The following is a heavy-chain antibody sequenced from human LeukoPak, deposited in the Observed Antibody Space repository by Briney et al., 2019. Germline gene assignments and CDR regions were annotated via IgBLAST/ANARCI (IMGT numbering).Heavy chain of an antibody. V-gene: IGHV3-66*01. D-gene: IGHD2-15*01. CDR1: GFTFSTYE. CDR2: IYSGGST. CDR3: ASDSYSPEYFQH. J-gene: IGHJ1*01. Sequence: GGSLRLSCAASGFTFSTYEMNWVRQAPGKGLEWVSVIYSGGSTFYADSVKGRFTNSRDNSKNTLYLQMNSLRAEDTAVYYCASDSYSPEYFQHWGQGTLVTVSS.